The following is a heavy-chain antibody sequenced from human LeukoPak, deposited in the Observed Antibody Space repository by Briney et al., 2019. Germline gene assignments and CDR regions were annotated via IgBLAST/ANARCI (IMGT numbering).Heavy chain of an antibody. CDR3: ARSEWLVPGPWCDP. V-gene: IGHV6-1*01. CDR2: TYYRSKWYN. D-gene: IGHD6-19*01. J-gene: IGHJ5*02. Sequence: SQTLSLTCAISGDSVSNNSAAWNWIRQSPSRGLEWLGRTYYRSKWYNDYAVSVKSPITINPDTSKNQFSLQLNSVTPEDTAVYYCARSEWLVPGPWCDPWGQGTLVTVSS. CDR1: GDSVSNNSAA.